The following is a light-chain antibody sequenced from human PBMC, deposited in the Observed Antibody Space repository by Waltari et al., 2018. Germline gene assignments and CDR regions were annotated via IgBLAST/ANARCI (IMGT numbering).Light chain of an antibody. Sequence: QSVLTQPPSASGTPGQRVTISCSGSSSNIGSNTVNWYQQIPGTAPKLLVYSNNNRPSGVPDRFAGSKSGTSASLAISGLQSEDEADYYCSAWDDSLNGHVVFGGGTKLTVL. V-gene: IGLV1-44*01. CDR2: SNN. CDR1: SSNIGSNT. CDR3: SAWDDSLNGHVV. J-gene: IGLJ2*01.